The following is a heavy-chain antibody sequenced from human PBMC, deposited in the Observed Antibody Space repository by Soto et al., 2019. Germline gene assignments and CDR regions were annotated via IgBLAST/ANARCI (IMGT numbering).Heavy chain of an antibody. CDR1: GFTFSSYA. D-gene: IGHD2-2*01. J-gene: IGHJ4*02. CDR2: ISGSGGST. V-gene: IGHV3-23*01. CDR3: AKHVESPAAMRIFDY. Sequence: PGGSLRLSCAASGFTFSSYAMSWVRQAPGKGLEWVSAISGSGGSTYYADSVKGRFTIPRDNSKNTLYLQMNSLRAEDTAVYYCAKHVESPAAMRIFDYWGQGTLVTVSS.